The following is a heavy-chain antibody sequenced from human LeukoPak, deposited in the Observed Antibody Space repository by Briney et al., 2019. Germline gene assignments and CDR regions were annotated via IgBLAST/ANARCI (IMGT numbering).Heavy chain of an antibody. CDR1: GYSFTSYW. CDR3: ARQGAYCGGDCPDAFDI. Sequence: KVGESLKISCKGSGYSFTSYWIGWVRQMPGKGLEWMGIIYPGDSDTRYSPSFQGQVTISADKSISTAYLQWSSLKASDTAMYYCARQGAYCGGDCPDAFDIWGQGTMVTVSS. J-gene: IGHJ3*02. D-gene: IGHD2-21*01. V-gene: IGHV5-51*01. CDR2: IYPGDSDT.